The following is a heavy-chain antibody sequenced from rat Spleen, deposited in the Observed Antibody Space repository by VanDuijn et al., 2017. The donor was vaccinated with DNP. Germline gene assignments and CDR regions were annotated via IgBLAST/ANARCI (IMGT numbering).Heavy chain of an antibody. CDR3: ARPDY. CDR1: GFTFSDYY. CDR2: ISYDGTRT. J-gene: IGHJ2*01. Sequence: EVQLVESGGGLVQPGRSLKLSCAASGFTFSDYYMAWVRQAPKKGLEWVATISYDGTRTDYRDSVKGRFTVSRDNTKSTLYLQMDSLRSEDTANYYCARPDYWGQGVMVTVSS. V-gene: IGHV5-7*01.